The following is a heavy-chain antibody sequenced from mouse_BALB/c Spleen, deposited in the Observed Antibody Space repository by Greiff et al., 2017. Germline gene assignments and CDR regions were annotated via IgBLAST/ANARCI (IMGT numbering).Heavy chain of an antibody. Sequence: EVQLQESGGGLVQPGGSLRLSCATSGFTFTDYYMSWVRQPPGKALEWLGFIRNKANGYTTEYSASVKGRFTISRDNSQSILYLQMNTLRAEDSATYYCARDRGSLFDYWGQGTTLTVSS. V-gene: IGHV7-3*02. J-gene: IGHJ2*01. CDR2: IRNKANGYTT. CDR1: GFTFTDYY. D-gene: IGHD3-1*01. CDR3: ARDRGSLFDY.